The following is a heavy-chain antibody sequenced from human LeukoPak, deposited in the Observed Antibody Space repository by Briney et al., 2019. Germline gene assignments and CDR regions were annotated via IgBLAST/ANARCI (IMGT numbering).Heavy chain of an antibody. Sequence: GGSLRLSCAASGFTFSSYEMNWVRQAPGKGLEWVSYISSSGSTIYYADSVKGRFTISRDNAKNSLYLQMNSLRAEDTAVYYCARRGGGSGSYYSEYYFDYWGQGTLVTVSS. V-gene: IGHV3-48*03. D-gene: IGHD3-10*01. CDR1: GFTFSSYE. J-gene: IGHJ4*02. CDR2: ISSSGSTI. CDR3: ARRGGGSGSYYSEYYFDY.